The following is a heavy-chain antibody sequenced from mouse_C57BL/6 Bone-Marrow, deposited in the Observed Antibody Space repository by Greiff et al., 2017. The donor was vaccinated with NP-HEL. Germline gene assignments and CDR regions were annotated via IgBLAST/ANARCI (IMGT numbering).Heavy chain of an antibody. CDR2: IDPSDSET. CDR1: GYTFTSYW. CDR3: ARRPIYDGYYWFAY. Sequence: VKLQQPGAELVRPGSSVKLSCKASGYTFTSYWMHWVKQRPIQGLEWIGNIDPSDSETHYNQKFKDKATLTVDKSSSTAYMQLSSLTSEDSAVYYCARRPIYDGYYWFAYWGQGTLVTVSA. J-gene: IGHJ3*01. V-gene: IGHV1-52*01. D-gene: IGHD2-3*01.